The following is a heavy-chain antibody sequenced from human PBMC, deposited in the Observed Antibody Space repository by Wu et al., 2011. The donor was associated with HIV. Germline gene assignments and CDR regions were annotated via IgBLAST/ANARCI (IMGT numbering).Heavy chain of an antibody. V-gene: IGHV1-18*01. CDR1: GYTFTSYG. J-gene: IGHJ5*02. CDR3: ARVYGYYYDSSGIYKYNWFDP. Sequence: QVQLVQSGAEVKKPGASVKVSCKASGYTFTSYGISWVRQAPGQGLEWMGWISAYNGNTNYAQKLQGRVTMTTDTSTSTAYMELRSLRSDDTAVYYCARVYGYYYDSSGIYKYNWFDPGAREPWSPSPQ. CDR2: ISAYNGNT. D-gene: IGHD3-22*01.